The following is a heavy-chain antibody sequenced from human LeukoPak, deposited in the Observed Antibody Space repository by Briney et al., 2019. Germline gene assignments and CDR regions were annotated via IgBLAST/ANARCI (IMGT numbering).Heavy chain of an antibody. Sequence: ASVKLSCKASGGTFSSYAISWVRQAPGPGLEWMGRIITILGIANYAQKFQGRVSTTAGKSTSTAYMELSSLRSEDTAVYYCARDFYDILTTDARGDYWGQETLVTVSS. D-gene: IGHD3-9*01. CDR1: GGTFSSYA. CDR3: ARDFYDILTTDARGDY. J-gene: IGHJ4*02. V-gene: IGHV1-69*04. CDR2: IITILGIA.